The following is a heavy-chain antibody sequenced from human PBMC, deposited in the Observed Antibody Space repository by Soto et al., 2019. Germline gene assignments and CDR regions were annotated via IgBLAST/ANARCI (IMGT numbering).Heavy chain of an antibody. CDR3: AAQRGGGGY. V-gene: IGHV3-53*01. CDR2: IYSGGYT. Sequence: EVQLVESGGGLIQPGGSLRLSCAVSGFTVSNNYMSWVRQAPGKGLEGVSVIYSGGYTAYGDSVKGRFTISRDNSKNTLSPQMNRGGADDTAVFIGAAQRGGGGYWGQGTLVTVSS. CDR1: GFTVSNNY. J-gene: IGHJ4*02. D-gene: IGHD6-25*01.